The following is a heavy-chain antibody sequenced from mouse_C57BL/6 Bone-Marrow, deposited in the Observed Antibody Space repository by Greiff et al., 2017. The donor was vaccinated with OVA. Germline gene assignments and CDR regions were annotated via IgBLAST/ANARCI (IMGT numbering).Heavy chain of an antibody. CDR2: IRNKANNHAT. CDR3: AYGNYHYAMDY. J-gene: IGHJ4*01. CDR1: GFTFSDAW. D-gene: IGHD2-10*02. V-gene: IGHV6-6*01. Sequence: EVQVVESGGGLVQPGGSMKLSCAASGFTFSDAWMDWVRQSPEKGLEWVAEIRNKANNHATYYAESVKGRFTISRDDSKSSVYLQMNSLRAEDTGIYYCAYGNYHYAMDYWGQGTSVTVSS.